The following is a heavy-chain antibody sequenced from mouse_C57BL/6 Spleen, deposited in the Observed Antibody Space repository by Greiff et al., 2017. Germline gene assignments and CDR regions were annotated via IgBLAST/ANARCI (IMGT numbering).Heavy chain of an antibody. CDR1: GYTFTDYY. Sequence: EVQLQQSGPELVKPGASVKISCKASGYTFTDYYMNLVKQSHGKSLAWIGDINPNNGGTSYNQKFKGKATLTVDKSSSTAYMELRSLTSEDSAVYYCARIYYGSSPWFAYWGQGTLVTVSA. D-gene: IGHD1-1*01. CDR3: ARIYYGSSPWFAY. J-gene: IGHJ3*01. V-gene: IGHV1-26*01. CDR2: INPNNGGT.